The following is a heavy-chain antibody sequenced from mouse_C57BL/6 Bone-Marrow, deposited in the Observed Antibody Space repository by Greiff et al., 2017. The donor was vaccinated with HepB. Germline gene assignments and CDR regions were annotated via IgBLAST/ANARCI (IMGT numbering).Heavy chain of an antibody. CDR3: ARRSTVRFDY. V-gene: IGHV5-6*02. J-gene: IGHJ2*01. CDR2: ISSGGSYT. D-gene: IGHD1-1*01. CDR1: GFTFSSYG. Sequence: EVKLVESGGDLVKPGGSLKLSCAASGFTFSSYGMSWVRQTPDKRLEWVATISSGGSYTYYPDSVKGRFTISRDNAKNTLYLQMSSLKSEDTAMYYCARRSTVRFDYWGQGTTLTVSS.